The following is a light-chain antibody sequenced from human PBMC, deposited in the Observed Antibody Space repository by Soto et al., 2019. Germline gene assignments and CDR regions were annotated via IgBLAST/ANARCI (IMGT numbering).Light chain of an antibody. Sequence: DIQMTQSPSILSASVGYRFTITCRASQSIRSWLAWYQQKPGKAPKLLIYDAYSLESGVPSRFSGRRSGTEFTLTIAGLQPEDFATYYCQQYESYSPLTFGGGTTVDIK. CDR2: DAY. J-gene: IGKJ4*01. V-gene: IGKV1-5*01. CDR1: QSIRSW. CDR3: QQYESYSPLT.